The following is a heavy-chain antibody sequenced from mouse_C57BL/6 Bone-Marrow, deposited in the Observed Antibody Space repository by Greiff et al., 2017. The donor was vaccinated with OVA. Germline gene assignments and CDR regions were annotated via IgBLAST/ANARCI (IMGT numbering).Heavy chain of an antibody. D-gene: IGHD2-1*01. V-gene: IGHV3-6*01. CDR1: GYSITSGYY. CDR2: ISYDGSN. Sequence: VQLKESGPGLVKPSQSLSLTCSVTGYSITSGYYWNWIRQFPGNKLEWMGYISYDGSNNYNPSLKNRISITRDTSKNQFFLKLNSVTTEDTATYYCARDAYGNYDYFDYWGQGTTLTVSS. CDR3: ARDAYGNYDYFDY. J-gene: IGHJ2*01.